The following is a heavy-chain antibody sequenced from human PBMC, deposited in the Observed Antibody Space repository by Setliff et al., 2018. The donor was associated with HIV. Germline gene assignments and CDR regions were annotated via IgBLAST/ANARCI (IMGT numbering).Heavy chain of an antibody. D-gene: IGHD3-22*01. CDR2: IYYSGST. CDR1: SGSISNSRYY. V-gene: IGHV4-39*01. CDR3: ASRVYYYDSSGYLREEGFDP. J-gene: IGHJ5*02. Sequence: SETLSLTCTVSSGSISNSRYYWSWIRQPPGKGLEWIGSIYYSGSTYYNPSLKSRVTISVDTSKNQFSPKLSSVTAADAAVYYCASRVYYYDSSGYLREEGFDPWGQGTLVTVSS.